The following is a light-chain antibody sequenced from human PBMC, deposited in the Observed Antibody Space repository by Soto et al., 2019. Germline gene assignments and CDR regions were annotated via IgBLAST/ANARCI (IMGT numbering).Light chain of an antibody. Sequence: QSVLTQPPSASGTPGQRVTISCSGSSSNIGTNAVNWCQQLPGTAPRLLIYSNDQRPPGVPDRFSGSKSGTSASLGISGLQSEDEADYFCAVWDDSLNGWVFGGGTKVNVL. CDR3: AVWDDSLNGWV. V-gene: IGLV1-44*01. CDR2: SND. J-gene: IGLJ3*02. CDR1: SSNIGTNA.